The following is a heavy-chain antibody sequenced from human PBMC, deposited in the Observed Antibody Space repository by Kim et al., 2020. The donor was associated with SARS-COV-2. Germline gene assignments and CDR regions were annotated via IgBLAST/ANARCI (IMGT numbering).Heavy chain of an antibody. Sequence: SEILSLTCAVYGGSFSGYYWSWIRQPPGKGLEWIGEINHSGSTNYNPSLKSRVTISVDTSKNQFSLKLSSVTAADTAVYYCARGGRLYDILTGYYTPYY. V-gene: IGHV4-34*01. CDR3: ARGGRLYDILTGYYTPYY. D-gene: IGHD3-9*01. CDR1: GGSFSGYY. J-gene: IGHJ4*01. CDR2: INHSGST.